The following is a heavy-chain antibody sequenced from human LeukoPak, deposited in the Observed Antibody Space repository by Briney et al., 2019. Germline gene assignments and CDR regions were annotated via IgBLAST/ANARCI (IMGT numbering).Heavy chain of an antibody. CDR1: GFTFSGSA. CDR2: IRSKANSYAT. V-gene: IGHV3-73*01. CDR3: TRPVVTDTFDI. Sequence: GGSLRLSCAASGFTFSGSAMHWVRQASGKGLEWVGRIRSKANSYATAYASSGKGRFTISRDDSKNTAYLQMNSLKTEDTAVYYCTRPVVTDTFDIWGQGTMVTVSS. D-gene: IGHD2-21*02. J-gene: IGHJ3*02.